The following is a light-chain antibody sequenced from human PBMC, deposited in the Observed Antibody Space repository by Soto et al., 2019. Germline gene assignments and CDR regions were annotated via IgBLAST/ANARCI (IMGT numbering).Light chain of an antibody. CDR1: SSDIGSNP. J-gene: IGLJ3*02. Sequence: QSVLAQPPSASGTPGQGVTISCSGSSSDIGSNPVNWYQQFPGTAPKLLIYADYERPSGVPDRFSGSKSGASAALVITGLRADDEADYYCQSYDNNVSGWVFGGGTKLTVL. CDR2: ADY. V-gene: IGLV1-44*01. CDR3: QSYDNNVSGWV.